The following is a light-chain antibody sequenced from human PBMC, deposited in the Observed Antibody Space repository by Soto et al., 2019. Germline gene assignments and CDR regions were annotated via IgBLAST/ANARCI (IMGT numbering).Light chain of an antibody. CDR3: QQYYSTPLN. CDR1: QSVLYSSNNKNY. V-gene: IGKV4-1*01. J-gene: IGKJ4*01. CDR2: WAS. Sequence: DIVMTQSPDALAVSLGERATINCKSSQSVLYSSNNKNYLAWYQQKPGQPPKLLIYWASTRESGVPDRFSGSGSGTYFTLTISSLQAEDVAVYYCQQYYSTPLNFGGGTKVEIK.